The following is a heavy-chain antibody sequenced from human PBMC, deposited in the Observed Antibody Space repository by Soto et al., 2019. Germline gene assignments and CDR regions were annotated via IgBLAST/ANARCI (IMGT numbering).Heavy chain of an antibody. J-gene: IGHJ6*02. V-gene: IGHV3-30*18. CDR2: ISYDGSNK. Sequence: GGSLRLSCAASGFTFSSYGMHWVRQAPGKGLEWVAVISYDGSNKYYADSVKGRFTISRDNSKNTLYLQMNSLRAEDTAVYYCTYDSSGYYWLFYYGMDVWGQGTTVTVSS. D-gene: IGHD3-22*01. CDR3: TYDSSGYYWLFYYGMDV. CDR1: GFTFSSYG.